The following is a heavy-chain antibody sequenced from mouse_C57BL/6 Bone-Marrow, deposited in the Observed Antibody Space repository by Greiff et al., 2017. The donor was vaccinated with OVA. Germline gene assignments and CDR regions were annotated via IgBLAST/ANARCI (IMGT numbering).Heavy chain of an antibody. CDR2: IHPNSGST. D-gene: IGHD1-1*01. V-gene: IGHV1-64*01. Sequence: QVQLQQPGAELVKPGASVKLSCKASGYTFTSYWMHWVKQRPGQGLEWIGMIHPNSGSTNYNEKFKSKATLTVDKSSSTAYMQLSSLTSEDSAVYYCARWGFYYGSSPYWYFDVWGRGTTVTVSS. CDR3: ARWGFYYGSSPYWYFDV. CDR1: GYTFTSYW. J-gene: IGHJ1*03.